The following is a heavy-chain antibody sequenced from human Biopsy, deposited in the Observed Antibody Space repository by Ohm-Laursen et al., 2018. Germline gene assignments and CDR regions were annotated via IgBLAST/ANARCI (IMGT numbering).Heavy chain of an antibody. CDR3: ARRGSGGRSFGY. D-gene: IGHD2-15*01. Sequence: PPGTLSLTCAVSGGSISSYYWSWIRQAPGKGLEWIGFISNSGNTNYNPSLKSRVTISADTSKNQFSLKLGSVTVADTAVFYCARRGSGGRSFGYWGQGSLVTVSS. J-gene: IGHJ4*02. CDR1: GGSISSYY. CDR2: ISNSGNT. V-gene: IGHV4-59*08.